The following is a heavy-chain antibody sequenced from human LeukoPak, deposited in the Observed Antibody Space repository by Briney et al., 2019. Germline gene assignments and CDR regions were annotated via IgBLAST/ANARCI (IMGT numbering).Heavy chain of an antibody. V-gene: IGHV4-39*01. CDR3: ASHCSGDLCAAYYYYYYSDV. Sequence: PSETPSLTCTVSGDSISSGSYYWGWIRQPPGKGLQWIGSIYDTRKTYYSPSLNSRVTISVDTSRNQLSLKLSSVTAADTAVYYCASHCSGDLCAAYYYYYYSDVWGKGTTVTVSS. D-gene: IGHD2-8*02. CDR1: GDSISSGSYY. J-gene: IGHJ6*03. CDR2: IYDTRKT.